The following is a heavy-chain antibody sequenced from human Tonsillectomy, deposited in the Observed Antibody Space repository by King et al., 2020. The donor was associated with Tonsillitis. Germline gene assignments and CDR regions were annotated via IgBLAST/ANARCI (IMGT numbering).Heavy chain of an antibody. J-gene: IGHJ6*02. V-gene: IGHV5-51*01. CDR2: IYPGDSDT. Sequence: VQLVGSGAEVKKPGESLKISCKGSGYSFTSYWIGWVRQMPGKGLEWMGIIYPGDSDTRYSPSFQGQVTISADKSISTAYLQWSSLKASDTAMYYCASIGPSIVGATEGGYYYYGMDVWGQGTTVTVSS. D-gene: IGHD1-26*01. CDR3: ASIGPSIVGATEGGYYYYGMDV. CDR1: GYSFTSYW.